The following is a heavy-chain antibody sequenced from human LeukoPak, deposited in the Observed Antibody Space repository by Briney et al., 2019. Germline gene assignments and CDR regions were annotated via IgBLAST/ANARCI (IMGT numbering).Heavy chain of an antibody. CDR3: ARDRAWNYFDY. CDR2: ISNDGSRK. Sequence: GRSLRLSCAPSGFTFSRHGMHWVRQAPGKGLEWVAIISNDGSRKYYAHSVEGRFTISRDNSMNTPYLQMDSLRAEDTAVYYCARDRAWNYFDYWGQGTLVTVSS. V-gene: IGHV3-30*03. CDR1: GFTFSRHG. D-gene: IGHD3-3*01. J-gene: IGHJ4*02.